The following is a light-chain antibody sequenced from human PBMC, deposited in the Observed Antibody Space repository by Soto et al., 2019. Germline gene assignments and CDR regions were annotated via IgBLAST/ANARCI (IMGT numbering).Light chain of an antibody. V-gene: IGLV2-14*01. Sequence: QSVLTQPASVSGSPGQSITISCTGTSSDVGGYNYVSWYQQHPGKAPKLMIYDVSNRPSGVSNRFSGSKSGNTASLTISGLQAEAEADYYCSSYTSSSTLWVFGGGTKLTVL. J-gene: IGLJ3*02. CDR1: SSDVGGYNY. CDR3: SSYTSSSTLWV. CDR2: DVS.